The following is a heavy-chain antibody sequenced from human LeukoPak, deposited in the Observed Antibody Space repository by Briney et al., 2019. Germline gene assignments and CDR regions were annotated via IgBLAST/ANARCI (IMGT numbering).Heavy chain of an antibody. CDR3: ARGTMGMTVALFEF. CDR2: TYYRSRWYD. CDR1: GDSVSSNTAA. J-gene: IGHJ4*01. V-gene: IGHV6-1*01. D-gene: IGHD6-19*01. Sequence: SQTLSLTCVISGDSVSSNTAAWNWIRQSPSRGLQWLGRTYYRSRWYDDYAMSVQSRLTITSDTSKNQFSLELASVTPEDTAVYYCARGTMGMTVALFEFWGQGTLVTVSP.